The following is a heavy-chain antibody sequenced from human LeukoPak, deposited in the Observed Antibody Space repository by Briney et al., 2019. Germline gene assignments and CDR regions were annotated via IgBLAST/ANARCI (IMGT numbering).Heavy chain of an antibody. CDR1: GGSISSYY. CDR2: IYYSGST. Sequence: PSETLSLTCTVSGGSISSYYWSWIRQPPGKGLEWIGYIYYSGSTNYNPSLKSRVTISVDTSKNQFSLKLSSVTAADTAVYYCAGSTAVAGIDYWGQGTLVTVSS. V-gene: IGHV4-59*01. J-gene: IGHJ4*02. CDR3: AGSTAVAGIDY. D-gene: IGHD6-19*01.